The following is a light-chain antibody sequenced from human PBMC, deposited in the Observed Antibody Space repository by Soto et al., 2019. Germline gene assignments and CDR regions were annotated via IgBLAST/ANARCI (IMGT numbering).Light chain of an antibody. V-gene: IGLV2-8*01. CDR3: SSYAGTHIA. CDR2: DVN. CDR1: SSDVGGYNY. Sequence: QSALTQPPSASGSPGQSVTISCTGTSSDVGGYNYVSWYQQHPGKAPKLMIYDVNQRPSGVPDRFSGSKSGNTASLTVSGLQAEDEADYYCSSYAGTHIAFGTGTKLTVL. J-gene: IGLJ1*01.